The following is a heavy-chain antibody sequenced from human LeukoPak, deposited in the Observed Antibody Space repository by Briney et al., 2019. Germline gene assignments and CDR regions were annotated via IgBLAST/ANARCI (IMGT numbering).Heavy chain of an antibody. CDR3: AREDYGVFFDY. V-gene: IGHV4-34*01. J-gene: IGHJ4*02. CDR1: GGSFSGYY. CDR2: INHSGST. Sequence: SETLSLTCAVYGGSFSGYYWSWIRQPPGKGLEWIGEINHSGSTNYNPSLKSRVTISVDTSKNQFSLKLSSVTAADTAVYYCAREDYGVFFDYWGQGTLVTVSS. D-gene: IGHD4-17*01.